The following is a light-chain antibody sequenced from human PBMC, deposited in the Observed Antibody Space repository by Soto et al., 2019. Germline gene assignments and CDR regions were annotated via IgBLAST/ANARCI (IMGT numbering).Light chain of an antibody. Sequence: VMTHAPATLSVSPGESATLSFSASQTINDNIAWYQLKDGQVPRLLIYGASTRATGIPARFSGSGSGTEFTLTISSLQSEDFAVYYCQQYNNWPLTFGGGTKVDIK. CDR3: QQYNNWPLT. J-gene: IGKJ4*01. V-gene: IGKV3-15*01. CDR1: QTINDN. CDR2: GAS.